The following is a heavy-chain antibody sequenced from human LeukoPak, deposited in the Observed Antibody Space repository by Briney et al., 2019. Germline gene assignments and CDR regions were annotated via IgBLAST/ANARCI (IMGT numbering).Heavy chain of an antibody. V-gene: IGHV3-33*01. D-gene: IGHD4-17*01. Sequence: QPGGSLRLSCAASGSTFSSYGMHWVRQAPGKGLEWVAVIWYDGSNKYYADSVKGRFTISRDNSKNTLYLQMNSLRAEDTAVYYCARDRGTVTLYYYYGMDVWGQGTTVTVSS. CDR2: IWYDGSNK. J-gene: IGHJ6*02. CDR1: GSTFSSYG. CDR3: ARDRGTVTLYYYYGMDV.